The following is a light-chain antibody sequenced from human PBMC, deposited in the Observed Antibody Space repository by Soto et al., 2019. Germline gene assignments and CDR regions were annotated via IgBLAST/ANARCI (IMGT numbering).Light chain of an antibody. CDR3: QQYNSYSCT. V-gene: IGKV1-5*01. J-gene: IGKJ1*01. CDR2: DAS. Sequence: DIQMTQSPSTLSASVGDRVTITCRASQSISSWLAWYQQKPGKAPKLLIYDASSWESGVPSRFSGSGSGTEFTLTISSLKPDDFATYYCQQYNSYSCTFGQGTKVEIK. CDR1: QSISSW.